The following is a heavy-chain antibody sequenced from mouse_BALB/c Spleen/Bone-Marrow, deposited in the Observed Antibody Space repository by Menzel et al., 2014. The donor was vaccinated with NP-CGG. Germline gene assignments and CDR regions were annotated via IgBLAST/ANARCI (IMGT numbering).Heavy chain of an antibody. CDR3: ARSLLLRPDY. CDR2: ISSGSSTI. D-gene: IGHD1-1*01. V-gene: IGHV5-17*02. J-gene: IGHJ2*01. Sequence: EVQLVESGGGLVQPGGSRKLSCAASGFTFSSFGMHWVRQAPEKGLEWVAYISSGSSTIYYADTVKGRFTISRDNPKNTLFLQMTSLRPEDTAMYYCARSLLLRPDYWGQGTTLTVSS. CDR1: GFTFSSFG.